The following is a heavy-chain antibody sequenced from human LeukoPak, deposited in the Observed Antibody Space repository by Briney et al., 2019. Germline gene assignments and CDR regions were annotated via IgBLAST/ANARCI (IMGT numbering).Heavy chain of an antibody. CDR3: ASMRWLQSSVDY. J-gene: IGHJ4*02. CDR1: GFTFSSYG. V-gene: IGHV3-74*01. Sequence: GGCLRLSCAASGFTFSSYGMSWVRQAPGKGLVRVSRINSDGSSTSYADSVKGRFTISRDNAKNTLYLQMNSLRAEDTAVYYCASMRWLQSSVDYWGQGTLVTVSS. CDR2: INSDGSST. D-gene: IGHD5-24*01.